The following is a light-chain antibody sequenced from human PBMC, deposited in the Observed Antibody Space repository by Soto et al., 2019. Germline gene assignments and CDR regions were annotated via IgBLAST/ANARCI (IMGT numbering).Light chain of an antibody. Sequence: EIVLTQSPATLSVYPGEGATLSCRASQSFGHYIPWYQQKPAQVPRLLISDTSNRATGIPARFSRSGSGADFSLVISSLEPEDSAIYYCQHRANWPLLVFGGGTKVEIK. J-gene: IGKJ4*01. V-gene: IGKV3-11*01. CDR1: QSFGHY. CDR3: QHRANWPLLV. CDR2: DTS.